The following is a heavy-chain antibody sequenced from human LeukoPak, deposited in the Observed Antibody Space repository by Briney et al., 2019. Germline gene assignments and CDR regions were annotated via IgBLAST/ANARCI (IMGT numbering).Heavy chain of an antibody. D-gene: IGHD2-2*01. CDR3: ARGGGYCSSTSCSGFDY. CDR1: GGSISSGDYY. Sequence: SQTLSLTCTVSGGSISSGDYYWSWIRQPPGKGLEWIGYIYYSGNTYYNPSLKSRVTISVDTSKNQFSLKLSSVTAADTAVYYCARGGGYCSSTSCSGFDYWGQGTLVTVSS. V-gene: IGHV4-30-4*08. J-gene: IGHJ4*02. CDR2: IYYSGNT.